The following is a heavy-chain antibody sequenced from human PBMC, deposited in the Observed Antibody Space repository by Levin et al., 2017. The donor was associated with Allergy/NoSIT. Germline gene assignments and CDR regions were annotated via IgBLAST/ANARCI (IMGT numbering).Heavy chain of an antibody. J-gene: IGHJ4*01. CDR2: ISRANYI. CDR3: TTVYSDSSGYFPFLFDY. CDR1: GFTFSSQS. V-gene: IGHV3-21*01. Sequence: GGSLRLSCAASGFTFSSQSMNWVRQAPGKGPEWVSYISRANYIYYADSVEGRFTVSRDNARNSLYLQMNSLSAEDTAVYYCTTVYSDSSGYFPFLFDYWGQGTLVTVSS. D-gene: IGHD3-22*01.